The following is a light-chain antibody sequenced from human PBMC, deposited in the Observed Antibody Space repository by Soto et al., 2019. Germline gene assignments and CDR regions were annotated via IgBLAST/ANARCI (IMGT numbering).Light chain of an antibody. CDR3: YSYAGSYTVV. J-gene: IGLJ1*01. Sequence: QSALTQPRSVSGSPGQSVTISCTGTSSDVGGYNYVSWYQQHPGRAPKVMIYDVSTRPSGVPDRFSGSKSGNTASLTISELQAEDEADYYCYSYAGSYTVVFGTGTKLTVL. CDR1: SSDVGGYNY. V-gene: IGLV2-11*01. CDR2: DVS.